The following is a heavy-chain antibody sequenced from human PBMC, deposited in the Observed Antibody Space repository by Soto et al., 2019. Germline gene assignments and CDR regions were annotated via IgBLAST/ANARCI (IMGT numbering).Heavy chain of an antibody. CDR1: GGSISGSY. V-gene: IGHV4-59*01. CDR2: VYYTGST. Sequence: PSETLSLTCSVYGGSISGSYWSWIRQSPGKGLEWLGYVYYTGSTNYSPSLRSRVSISVDTFKNEFSLRLSSVTAADTAVYFCARSVAVPGAHTDYWGQGTQVTVSS. J-gene: IGHJ4*02. CDR3: ARSVAVPGAHTDY. D-gene: IGHD6-19*01.